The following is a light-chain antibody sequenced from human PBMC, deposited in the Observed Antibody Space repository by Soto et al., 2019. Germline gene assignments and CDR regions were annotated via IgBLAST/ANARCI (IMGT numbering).Light chain of an antibody. CDR3: QQRSNWPLT. J-gene: IGKJ4*01. CDR1: QSISTY. V-gene: IGKV3-11*01. CDR2: DAS. Sequence: ETVLTQSPATLSLSPGERATLSCRASQSISTYLAWYQQKPGQAPRLLIFDASNRATGIPARFSGSGSGTDFTLTLSSLEPEDFAVYYCQQRSNWPLTFGGGTKVEIK.